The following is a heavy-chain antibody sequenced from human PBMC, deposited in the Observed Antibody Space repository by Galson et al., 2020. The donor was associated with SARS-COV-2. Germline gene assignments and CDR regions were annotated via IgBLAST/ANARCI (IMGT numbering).Heavy chain of an antibody. CDR3: ARGGGPYYDILTGVLDY. Sequence: SETLSLTCAVSGGSISSSNWWSWVRQPPGKGLEWIGEIYHSGSTNYNPSLKSRVTISVDTSKNQFSLKLSSVTAADTAMYYCARGGGPYYDILTGVLDYWGQGTLVTVSS. CDR1: GGSISSSNW. CDR2: IYHSGST. J-gene: IGHJ4*02. D-gene: IGHD3-9*01. V-gene: IGHV4-4*02.